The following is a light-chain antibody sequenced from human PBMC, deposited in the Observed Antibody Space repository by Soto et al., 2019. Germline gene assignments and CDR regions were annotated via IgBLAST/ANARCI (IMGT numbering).Light chain of an antibody. J-gene: IGKJ4*01. CDR2: GAS. Sequence: EIVMTQSPATLSVSPGERATLSCRASQSVSSNLAWYQQKPGQAPRLLIYGASTRATGIPARFSGSGSGTEFTLTISSLQSEDFAVYYCQQYGTSSLTFGGGTK. CDR1: QSVSSN. CDR3: QQYGTSSLT. V-gene: IGKV3-15*01.